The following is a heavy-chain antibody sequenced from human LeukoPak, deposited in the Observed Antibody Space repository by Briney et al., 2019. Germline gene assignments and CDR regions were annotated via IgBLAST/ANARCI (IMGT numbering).Heavy chain of an antibody. D-gene: IGHD4-17*01. V-gene: IGHV3-21*01. J-gene: IGHJ3*02. Sequence: PGGSLRLSCAASGFTFSSYSTNCVRQAPGKGLEWVSSISSSSNFIYYADSVKGRFTISRDNAKNSLYLQMNSLRAEDTAVYYCARAISDYDASDIWGQGTMVTVSS. CDR1: GFTFSSYS. CDR2: ISSSSNFI. CDR3: ARAISDYDASDI.